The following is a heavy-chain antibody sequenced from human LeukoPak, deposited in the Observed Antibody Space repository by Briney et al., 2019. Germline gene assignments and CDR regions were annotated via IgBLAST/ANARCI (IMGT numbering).Heavy chain of an antibody. CDR1: GGTFSSYA. J-gene: IGHJ4*02. V-gene: IGHV1-69*04. CDR3: ARDEPSLGSGSYYGGY. CDR2: IIPILGIA. Sequence: ASVKVSCKASGGTFSSYAISWVRQAPGQGLEWMGRIIPILGIANYAQKFQGRVTITADKSTSTAYMELSSLRSEDAAVYYCARDEPSLGSGSYYGGYWGQGTLVTVSS. D-gene: IGHD3-10*01.